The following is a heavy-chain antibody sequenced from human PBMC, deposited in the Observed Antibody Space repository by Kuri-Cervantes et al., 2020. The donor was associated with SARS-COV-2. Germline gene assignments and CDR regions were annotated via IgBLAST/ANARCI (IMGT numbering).Heavy chain of an antibody. V-gene: IGHV3-74*01. D-gene: IGHD1-1*01. Sequence: GSLEISCAASGFTFSGHWIHWVRQAPGKGLVWVSRINPDGSYTNNADSVKGRFTLSRDNAKNMLFLQMNSLRAEDTAVYYCVRDGDHWNFDYWGQGTLVTVSS. CDR2: INPDGSYT. J-gene: IGHJ4*02. CDR1: GFTFSGHW. CDR3: VRDGDHWNFDY.